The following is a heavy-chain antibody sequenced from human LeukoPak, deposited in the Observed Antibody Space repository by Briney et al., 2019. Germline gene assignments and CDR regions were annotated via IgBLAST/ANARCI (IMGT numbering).Heavy chain of an antibody. CDR1: GFTFSDYY. CDR2: ISSSGSTI. V-gene: IGHV3-11*01. CDR3: ASADYDFWSGYYFDY. D-gene: IGHD3-3*01. Sequence: NPGRSLRLSCAASGFTFSDYYMSWIRQAPGKGLEWVSYISSSGSTIYYADSVKGRFTIPRDNAKNSLYLQMNSLRAEDTAVYYCASADYDFWSGYYFDYWGQGTLVTVSS. J-gene: IGHJ4*02.